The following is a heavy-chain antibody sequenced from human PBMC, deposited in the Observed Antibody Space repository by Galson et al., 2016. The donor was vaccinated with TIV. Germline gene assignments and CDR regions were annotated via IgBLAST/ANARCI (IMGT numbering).Heavy chain of an antibody. Sequence: SVKVSCKASGYTFISHDINWVRQATGQGLEWMGNSTGYAQKFQGRVTMTSNISMSTAYMELSSLRSEDTAVYYCASPNYRSGYYGMDVWGQGTTVTVSS. CDR3: ASPNYRSGYYGMDV. J-gene: IGHJ6*02. CDR1: GYTFISHD. CDR2: ST. D-gene: IGHD3-22*01. V-gene: IGHV1-8*02.